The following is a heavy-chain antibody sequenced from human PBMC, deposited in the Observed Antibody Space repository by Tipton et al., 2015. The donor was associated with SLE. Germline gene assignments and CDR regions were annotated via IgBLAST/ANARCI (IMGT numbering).Heavy chain of an antibody. CDR2: IYPGDSDT. J-gene: IGHJ4*02. CDR3: ARHLSGYYGPSFDY. V-gene: IGHV5-51*01. Sequence: QSGAEVKKPGESLKISCKGSGYSFTTYWIGWVRQMPGKGLEWVGIIYPGDSDTRYSPSFQGRVTISADKSISTAYLQWSSLKASYNAMYYCARHLSGYYGPSFDYWGQRALVSVSS. CDR1: GYSFTTYW. D-gene: IGHD3-10*01.